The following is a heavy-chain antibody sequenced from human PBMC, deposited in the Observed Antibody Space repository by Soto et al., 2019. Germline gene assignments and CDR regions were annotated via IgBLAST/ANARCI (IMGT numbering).Heavy chain of an antibody. CDR2: INDDGDST. V-gene: IGHV3-23*01. CDR1: GFSFNDYA. CDR3: AKVVVMRAVNDALDI. D-gene: IGHD3-22*01. J-gene: IGHJ3*02. Sequence: GGSLRLPCAASGFSFNDYAMTWVRQAPGKGLEWVSAINDDGDSTYYADSVKGRFTISRDNSKNTVFLEMNSLRAEDTAAYHCAKVVVMRAVNDALDIWGQGTMVT.